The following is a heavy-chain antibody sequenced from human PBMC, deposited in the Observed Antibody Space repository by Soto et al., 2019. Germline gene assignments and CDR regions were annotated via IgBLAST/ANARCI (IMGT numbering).Heavy chain of an antibody. CDR2: IIPSSGTA. V-gene: IGHV1-69*01. Sequence: QVQLVQSGAEVKKPGSSVKVSCKASGGTFSSYAISWVRQAPGQGLEWMGGIIPSSGTANYAQKFQGRVTITADESSSTAYMELSSMRSEDTAVYYCARSQGSSTSLEIYYYYYYGMDVWGQWTTVTVSS. CDR1: GGTFSSYA. D-gene: IGHD2-2*01. CDR3: ARSQGSSTSLEIYYYYYYGMDV. J-gene: IGHJ6*02.